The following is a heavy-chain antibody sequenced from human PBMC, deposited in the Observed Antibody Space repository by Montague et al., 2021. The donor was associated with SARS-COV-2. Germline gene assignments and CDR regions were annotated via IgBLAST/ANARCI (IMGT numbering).Heavy chain of an antibody. CDR3: ARFFSSWTD. CDR1: GGSISSGNW. D-gene: IGHD6-13*01. Sequence: SETLSLTCAVSGGSISSGNWGSWVRQPPGKGLEWIGEIYHSGSTNYNPSLKSRVTTALDKSKNQFSLNLSSATAADTAVYYCARFFSSWTDWGQGTLVTVSS. V-gene: IGHV4-4*02. CDR2: IYHSGST. J-gene: IGHJ4*02.